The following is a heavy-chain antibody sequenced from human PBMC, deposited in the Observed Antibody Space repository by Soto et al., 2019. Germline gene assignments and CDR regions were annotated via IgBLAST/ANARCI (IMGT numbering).Heavy chain of an antibody. CDR2: IYYSGST. D-gene: IGHD5-12*01. V-gene: IGHV4-39*01. CDR1: GGSISSSSYY. CDR3: ARHGVATSQKIFDY. Sequence: PSETLSLTCTVSGGSISSSSYYWGWIRQPPGKGLEWIGCIYYSGSTYYNPSLKSRVTISVDTSKNQFSLKLTSVTAADTAVYYCARHGVATSQKIFDYWGQGTLVTVSS. J-gene: IGHJ4*02.